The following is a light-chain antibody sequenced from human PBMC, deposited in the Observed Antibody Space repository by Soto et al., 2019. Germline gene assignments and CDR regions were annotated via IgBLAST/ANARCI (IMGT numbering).Light chain of an antibody. CDR3: QQYKSYSPT. V-gene: IGKV1-5*03. J-gene: IGKJ1*01. CDR2: TAS. Sequence: DTQMTQSPSTLSASVGDRVTITCRASQSISNYLAWYQQRPGRAPNLLIHTASTLKSGVPSRFSGSGSGTEFTLTISSLQPDDFATYYWQQYKSYSPTFGQGTKVEIK. CDR1: QSISNY.